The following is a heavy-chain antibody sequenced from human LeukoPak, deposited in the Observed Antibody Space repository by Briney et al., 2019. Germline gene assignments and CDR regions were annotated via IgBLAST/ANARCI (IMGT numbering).Heavy chain of an antibody. J-gene: IGHJ5*02. CDR3: ARFGWFGELLNWFDP. D-gene: IGHD3-10*01. Sequence: ASVKVSCKASGYTFTSYAMHWVRQAPGQRLEWMGWISAYNGNTNYAQKLQGRVTMTTDTSTSTAYMELRSLRSDDTAVYYCARFGWFGELLNWFDPWGQGTLVTVSS. V-gene: IGHV1-18*01. CDR1: GYTFTSYA. CDR2: ISAYNGNT.